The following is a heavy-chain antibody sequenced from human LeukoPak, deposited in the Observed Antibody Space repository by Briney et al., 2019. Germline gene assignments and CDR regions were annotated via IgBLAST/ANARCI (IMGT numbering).Heavy chain of an antibody. J-gene: IGHJ4*02. V-gene: IGHV3-21*01. D-gene: IGHD3-3*01. CDR3: ARDTRHITIFGVVIKHYFDY. CDR1: GFTFRSYA. Sequence: GGSLRLSCAASGFTFRSYAMHWVRQAPGKGLEWVSSISSSSSYIYYADSVKGRFTISRDNAKNSLYLQMNSLRAEDTAVYYCARDTRHITIFGVVIKHYFDYWGQGTLVTVSS. CDR2: ISSSSSYI.